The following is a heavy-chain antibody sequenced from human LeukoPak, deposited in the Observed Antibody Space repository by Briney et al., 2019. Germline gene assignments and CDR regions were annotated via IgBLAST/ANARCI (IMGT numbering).Heavy chain of an antibody. D-gene: IGHD4-23*01. V-gene: IGHV3-48*01. Sequence: GGSLRLSCAASGFTFSSHSMNWVRQAPGKGLEWVSYISRGSSTIYYADSVKGRFTISRDNAKNSMYLQMHSLRAEDTAVYYCARKHPTPHYYSYYYMDVWGKGTTVTVSS. J-gene: IGHJ6*03. CDR1: GFTFSSHS. CDR2: ISRGSSTI. CDR3: ARKHPTPHYYSYYYMDV.